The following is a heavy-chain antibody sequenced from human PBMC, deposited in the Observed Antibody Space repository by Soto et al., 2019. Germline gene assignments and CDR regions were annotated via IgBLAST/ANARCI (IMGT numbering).Heavy chain of an antibody. D-gene: IGHD2-15*01. V-gene: IGHV1-69*01. J-gene: IGHJ3*02. Sequence: QVQLVQPGAEVKKPGSSVKVSCKASGGTFSSYAISWVRQAPGQGLEWMGAIIPIFGTANYAQKFQGRVTITADESTSAAYLELSSLRSEYTAVYYCARKVGRGKAFDIWGQGTMVTVSS. CDR2: IIPIFGTA. CDR3: ARKVGRGKAFDI. CDR1: GGTFSSYA.